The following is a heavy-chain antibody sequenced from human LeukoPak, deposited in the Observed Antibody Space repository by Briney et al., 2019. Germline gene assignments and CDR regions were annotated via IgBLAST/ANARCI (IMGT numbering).Heavy chain of an antibody. CDR1: GFTFSSYA. CDR3: ARGVRFLEWLLYSNYYYYGMDV. CDR2: ISYDGSNK. V-gene: IGHV3-30-3*01. D-gene: IGHD3-3*01. Sequence: GGSLRLSCAASGFTFSSYAMHWVRQAPGKGLEWVAVISYDGSNKYYADSVKGRFTISRDDSKNTLYLQMNSLRAEDTAVYYCARGVRFLEWLLYSNYYYYGMDVWGQGTTVTASS. J-gene: IGHJ6*02.